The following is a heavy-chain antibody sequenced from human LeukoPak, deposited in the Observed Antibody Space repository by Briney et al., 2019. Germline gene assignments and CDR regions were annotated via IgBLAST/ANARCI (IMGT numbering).Heavy chain of an antibody. D-gene: IGHD3-3*01. CDR1: GFTFSSYW. J-gene: IGHJ6*03. CDR3: ARDFKITIFGVVSYYMDV. Sequence: GGSLRLSCAASGFTFSSYWMSWVRQAPGKGLEWVANIKQDGSEKYYVDSVKGRFTISRDNAKNSLYLQMNSLRAEDTAVYYCARDFKITIFGVVSYYMDVWGKGTTVTVSS. V-gene: IGHV3-7*01. CDR2: IKQDGSEK.